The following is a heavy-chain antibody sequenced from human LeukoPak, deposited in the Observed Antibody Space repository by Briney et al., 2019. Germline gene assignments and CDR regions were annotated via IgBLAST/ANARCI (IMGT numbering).Heavy chain of an antibody. J-gene: IGHJ4*02. D-gene: IGHD5-18*01. CDR2: INGYGSST. CDR1: GFTFVSYW. CDR3: ARDAPGNTALDY. V-gene: IGHV3-74*01. Sequence: PGRSLRLSCAASGFTFVSYWMHWVRQAPRQGLVWVSRINGYGSSTDFADSVKGRFAISRDNAKNTLYLQMNSLRAEDTAVYYCARDAPGNTALDYWGQGTLVTVSS.